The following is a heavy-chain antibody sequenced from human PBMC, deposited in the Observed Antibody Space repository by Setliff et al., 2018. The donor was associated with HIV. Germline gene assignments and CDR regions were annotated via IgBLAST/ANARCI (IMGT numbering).Heavy chain of an antibody. Sequence: GASVKVSCKTSGYRFIGHYLHWVRLAPGQGPEWVGWINPETGDPNYAQKFRGRALMTRDTSITTAFLHVAKLTSDDTAIYYRATGIPSDLDYWGQGTLVTVSS. D-gene: IGHD2-21*01. CDR2: INPETGDP. V-gene: IGHV1-2*02. CDR1: GYRFIGHY. CDR3: ATGIPSDLDY. J-gene: IGHJ4*01.